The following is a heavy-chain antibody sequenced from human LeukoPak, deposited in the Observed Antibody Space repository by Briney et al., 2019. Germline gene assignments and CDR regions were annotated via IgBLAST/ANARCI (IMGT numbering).Heavy chain of an antibody. V-gene: IGHV3-23*01. Sequence: PGGSLRLSCAASGFTFKNYAINWVRQAPGKGLEWVSGISGRGDSTYYADSVMGRFTVSRDNSKNTLYLQMNSLRAEDTALYYCAKEVDYSFYYDNNNFPLPLNYWGQGTLVTVSS. CDR1: GFTFKNYA. CDR2: ISGRGDST. D-gene: IGHD3-16*01. J-gene: IGHJ4*02. CDR3: AKEVDYSFYYDNNNFPLPLNY.